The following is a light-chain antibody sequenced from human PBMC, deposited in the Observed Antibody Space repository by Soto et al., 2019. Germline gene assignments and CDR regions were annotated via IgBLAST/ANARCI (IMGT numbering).Light chain of an antibody. CDR1: QSVSSSY. V-gene: IGKV3-20*01. CDR2: GAS. J-gene: IGKJ4*01. Sequence: EIVLTQSPGTLSLSPGERATLSCRASQSVSSSYLAWYQQKPGQAPRLLIYGASSRATGIPDRFSGSGSGTDFTLTISRLEPEDFAVYYCQKDGSSPFTFGGGTKVEFK. CDR3: QKDGSSPFT.